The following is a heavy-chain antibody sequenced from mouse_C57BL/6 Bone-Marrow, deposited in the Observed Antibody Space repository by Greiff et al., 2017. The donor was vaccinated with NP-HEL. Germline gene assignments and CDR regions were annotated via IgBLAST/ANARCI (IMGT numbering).Heavy chain of an antibody. CDR3: ARFGYESLMDY. V-gene: IGHV1-52*01. J-gene: IGHJ4*01. Sequence: QVQLKQPGAELVRPGSSVKLSCKASGYTFTSYWMHWVKQRPIQGLEWIGNIDPSDSETHYNQKFKDKATLTVDKSSSTAYMQLSSLTSEDSAVYYCARFGYESLMDYWGQGTSVTVSS. CDR1: GYTFTSYW. D-gene: IGHD2-2*01. CDR2: IDPSDSET.